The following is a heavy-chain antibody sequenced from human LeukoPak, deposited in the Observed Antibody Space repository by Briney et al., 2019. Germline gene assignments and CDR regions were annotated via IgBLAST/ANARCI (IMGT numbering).Heavy chain of an antibody. CDR1: GGSISSGGYY. V-gene: IGHV4-31*03. CDR2: IYYSGST. CDR3: ARGWYYDSSGYSRAFDI. Sequence: SQTLSLTCTVSGGSISSGGYYWSWIRQHPGKGLEWIGYIYYSGSTYYNPSLKSRVTISVDTSKNQFSLKLSSVTAADTAVYYRARGWYYDSSGYSRAFDIWGQGTMVTVSS. J-gene: IGHJ3*02. D-gene: IGHD3-22*01.